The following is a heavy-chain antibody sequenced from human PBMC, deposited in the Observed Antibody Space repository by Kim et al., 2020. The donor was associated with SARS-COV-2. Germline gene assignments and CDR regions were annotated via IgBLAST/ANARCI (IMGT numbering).Heavy chain of an antibody. J-gene: IGHJ3*01. D-gene: IGHD3-10*01. CDR2: IRSDESKR. Sequence: GGSLRLSCTASGFTCSPFAMHWVRQAPGKGLEWVAVIRSDESKRYYAESVKDRFTISRDNSKNTLYLQMNSLRAEDTAIYFCARNYGSATMIGDVWGLGTVVTVSS. CDR1: GFTCSPFA. CDR3: ARNYGSATMIGDV. V-gene: IGHV3-33*01.